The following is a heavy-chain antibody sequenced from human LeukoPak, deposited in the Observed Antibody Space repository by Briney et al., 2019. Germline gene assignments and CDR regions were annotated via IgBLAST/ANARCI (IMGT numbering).Heavy chain of an antibody. CDR1: GGTFSSYA. Sequence: GASVKVSCKASGGTFSSYAISWVRQAPGQGLEWVGGIIPIFGTANYAQKFQGRVTITADESTSTAYMELSSLRSEDTAVYYCTSSLPHEYFDWLNVFDYWGQGTLVTVSS. CDR2: IIPIFGTA. D-gene: IGHD3-9*01. V-gene: IGHV1-69*01. J-gene: IGHJ4*02. CDR3: TSSLPHEYFDWLNVFDY.